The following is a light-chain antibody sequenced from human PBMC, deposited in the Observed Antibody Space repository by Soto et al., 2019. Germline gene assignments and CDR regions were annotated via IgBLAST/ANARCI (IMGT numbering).Light chain of an antibody. CDR1: QSISSY. CDR3: QQSYSTPPT. CDR2: AAS. J-gene: IGKJ2*01. V-gene: IGKV1-39*01. Sequence: DIQMTQSPSSLSASVGDRVTITCRASQSISSYLNWYQQKPGKAPKLLIYAASSLQSGVPSRFSGSGSGTDFTLTISSLQPEDFATCYYQQSYSTPPTFGQGTKLEIK.